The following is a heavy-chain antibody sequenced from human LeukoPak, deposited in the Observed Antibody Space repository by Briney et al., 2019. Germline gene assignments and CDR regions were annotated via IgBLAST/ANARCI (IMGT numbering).Heavy chain of an antibody. Sequence: ASVKVSCKASGYTFTRYGISWGRQAPGQGLEWMGWISAYNGNTNYAQKLQGRVTMTTDTSTSTAYMELRSLRSDDTAVYYCARDYYGSGRPIYYYYMDVWGKGTTVTVSS. J-gene: IGHJ6*03. CDR1: GYTFTRYG. CDR2: ISAYNGNT. V-gene: IGHV1-18*01. D-gene: IGHD3-10*01. CDR3: ARDYYGSGRPIYYYYMDV.